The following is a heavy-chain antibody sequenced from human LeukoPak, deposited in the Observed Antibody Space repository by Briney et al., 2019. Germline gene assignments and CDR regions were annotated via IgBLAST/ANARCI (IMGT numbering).Heavy chain of an antibody. CDR2: IYHSGST. CDR1: GGSISSGGYS. J-gene: IGHJ3*02. V-gene: IGHV4-30-2*01. CDR3: ARGIWIAAFDI. Sequence: SQTLSLTCAVSGGSISSGGYSWSWIRQPPGKGLEWIGYIYHSGSTYYNPSPKSRVTISVDRSKNQFSLKLSSVTAADTAVYYCARGIWIAAFDIWGQGTMVTVSS. D-gene: IGHD2-2*03.